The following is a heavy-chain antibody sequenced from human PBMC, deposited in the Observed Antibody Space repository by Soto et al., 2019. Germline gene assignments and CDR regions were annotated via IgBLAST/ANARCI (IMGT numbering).Heavy chain of an antibody. CDR2: IIPIFGTA. J-gene: IGHJ3*02. V-gene: IGHV1-69*06. Sequence: SVKVSCKASGGTFSSYAISWVRQAPGQGLEWMGGIIPIFGTANYAQKFQGRVTITADKSTSTAYMELSSLRSEDTAVYYCARDRRFSYCTNGVCYSGAFDIWGQGTMVTVSS. CDR3: ARDRRFSYCTNGVCYSGAFDI. D-gene: IGHD2-8*01. CDR1: GGTFSSYA.